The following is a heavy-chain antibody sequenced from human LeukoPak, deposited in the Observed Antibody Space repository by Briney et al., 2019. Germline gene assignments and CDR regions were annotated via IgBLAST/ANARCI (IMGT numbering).Heavy chain of an antibody. CDR3: ANGNRCTSPNCLGYYYFYMDV. CDR1: GFTFSSYS. D-gene: IGHD2-8*01. Sequence: GGSLRLSCAASGFTFSSYSMNWVRQAPGKGLELVSSISSSSSYIYYADSVKGRFTISRDNAKNSLYLQMNSLRAEDTAVYYCANGNRCTSPNCLGYYYFYMDVWGKGTTVTVSS. CDR2: ISSSSSYI. J-gene: IGHJ6*03. V-gene: IGHV3-21*04.